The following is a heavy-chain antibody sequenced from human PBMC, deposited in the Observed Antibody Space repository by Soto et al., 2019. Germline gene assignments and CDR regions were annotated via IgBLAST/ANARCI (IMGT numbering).Heavy chain of an antibody. CDR2: IYYSGST. D-gene: IGHD3-22*01. J-gene: IGHJ3*02. CDR1: GGSVSSGSYY. V-gene: IGHV4-61*01. CDR3: AILGDYYDSSGYLPSLSNDAFDI. Sequence: SETLSLTCTVSGGSVSSGSYYWSWIRQPPGKGLEWIGYIYYSGSTNYNPSLKSRVTISVDTSKNQFSLKLSSVTAADTAVYYCAILGDYYDSSGYLPSLSNDAFDIWGQGTMVTVSS.